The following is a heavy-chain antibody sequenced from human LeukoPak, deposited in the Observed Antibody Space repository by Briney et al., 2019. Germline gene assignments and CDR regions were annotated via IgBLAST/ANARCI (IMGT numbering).Heavy chain of an antibody. CDR2: IYYSGST. V-gene: IGHV4-39*01. Sequence: SETLSLTCTVSGGSISSYYWSWIRQPPGKGLEWIGSIYYSGSTYYNPSLKSRVTISVDTSKNQFSLKLNSVTAADTAVYYCARQPSGWYENYYYGMDVWGQGTTVTVSS. D-gene: IGHD6-19*01. CDR3: ARQPSGWYENYYYGMDV. J-gene: IGHJ6*02. CDR1: GGSISSYY.